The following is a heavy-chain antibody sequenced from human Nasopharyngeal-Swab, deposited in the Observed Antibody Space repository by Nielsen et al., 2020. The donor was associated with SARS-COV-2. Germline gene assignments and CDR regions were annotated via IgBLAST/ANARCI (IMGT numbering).Heavy chain of an antibody. D-gene: IGHD2-2*02. V-gene: IGHV3-48*04. CDR1: GFIFSDYS. Sequence: GESLKISCAASGFIFSDYSMNWVRQAPGKGPEWVSHISSSSSTIYYADSVEGRFTISRDNAQNTLYLQMNSLRAEDAAVYYCARLSADCSRTSCYTGYFDYWGQGTLVTVSS. CDR2: ISSSSSTI. J-gene: IGHJ4*02. CDR3: ARLSADCSRTSCYTGYFDY.